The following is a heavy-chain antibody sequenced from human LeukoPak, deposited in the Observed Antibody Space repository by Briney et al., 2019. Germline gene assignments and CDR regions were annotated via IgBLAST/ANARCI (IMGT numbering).Heavy chain of an antibody. CDR1: GFTFSSYE. V-gene: IGHV3-48*03. CDR2: ISSSGSTI. Sequence: GGSLRLSCAASGFTFSSYEMNWVRQAPGKGLEWVSYISSSGSTIYYADSVKGRFTISRDNAKNSLYLQMNSLRAEDTAVYYCARDHGYGSGSYWDYWGQGTLVTVSS. D-gene: IGHD3-10*01. CDR3: ARDHGYGSGSYWDY. J-gene: IGHJ4*02.